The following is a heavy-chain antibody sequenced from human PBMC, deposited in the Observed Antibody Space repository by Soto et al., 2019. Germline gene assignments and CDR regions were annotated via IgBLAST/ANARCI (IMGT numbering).Heavy chain of an antibody. Sequence: SETLSLTCTVSGGTISSSPDYYWSWIRQPPGKGLESIGYIFYTGSTHYNASLKGRVSISVDTSKNQFSLKLKSMTAADTAVYYCARILRLDPRYYFDSWGQGTLVTLPS. CDR2: IFYTGST. D-gene: IGHD3-16*01. CDR1: GGTISSSPDYY. CDR3: ARILRLDPRYYFDS. V-gene: IGHV4-39*01. J-gene: IGHJ4*02.